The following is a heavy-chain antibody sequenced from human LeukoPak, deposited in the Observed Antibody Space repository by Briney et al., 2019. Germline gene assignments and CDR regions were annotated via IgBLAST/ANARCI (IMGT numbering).Heavy chain of an antibody. CDR3: ARGPNTYYDFWSGYYTFDY. Sequence: SETLSLTCTVSGGSISSGGYYWSWIRQPPGKGLEWIGYIYYSGSTYYNPSLKSRVTISVDTSKNQFSLKLSSVTAADTAVYYCARGPNTYYDFWSGYYTFDYWGQGTLVTVSS. CDR1: GGSISSGGYY. V-gene: IGHV4-30-4*01. CDR2: IYYSGST. J-gene: IGHJ4*02. D-gene: IGHD3-3*01.